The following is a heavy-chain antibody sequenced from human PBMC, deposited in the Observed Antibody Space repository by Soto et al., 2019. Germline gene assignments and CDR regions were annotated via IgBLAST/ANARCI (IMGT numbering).Heavy chain of an antibody. CDR2: INAGNGNT. CDR3: ARGLNGYLHYFDY. V-gene: IGHV1-3*01. CDR1: GYTFTSYA. D-gene: IGHD5-18*01. Sequence: ASVKVSCKASGYTFTSYAMHWVRQAPGQRLEWMGWINAGNGNTKYSQKFQGRVTITRDTSASTAYMELSSLRSEDTAVYYCARGLNGYLHYFDYWGQGTLGTVSS. J-gene: IGHJ4*02.